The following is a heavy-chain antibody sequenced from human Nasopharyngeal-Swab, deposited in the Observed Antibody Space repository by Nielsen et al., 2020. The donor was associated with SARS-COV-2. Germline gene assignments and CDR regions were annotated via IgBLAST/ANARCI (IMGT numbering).Heavy chain of an antibody. Sequence: GESLKISCAASGFTFSSYAMHWVRQAPGKGLEWVAVISYDGSNKYYADSVKGRFTISRDNSKNTLYLQMNSLRAEDTAVYYCARGGGYGSGSYSPYYFDYWGQGTLVTVSS. CDR1: GFTFSSYA. J-gene: IGHJ4*02. V-gene: IGHV3-30-3*01. CDR3: ARGGGYGSGSYSPYYFDY. CDR2: ISYDGSNK. D-gene: IGHD3-10*01.